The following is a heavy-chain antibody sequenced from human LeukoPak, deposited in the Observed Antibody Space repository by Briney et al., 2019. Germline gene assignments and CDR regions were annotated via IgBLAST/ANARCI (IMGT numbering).Heavy chain of an antibody. Sequence: GGSLRLSCAASGFTFSSYGMHWVRQAPGKGLEWVAVIWYDGSNKYYADSVKGRFTISRDNSKNTLYLQMNSLRAEDTAVYCCARVPYDYSNYAFDYWGQGTLVTVSS. J-gene: IGHJ4*02. V-gene: IGHV3-33*01. CDR1: GFTFSSYG. CDR3: ARVPYDYSNYAFDY. D-gene: IGHD4-11*01. CDR2: IWYDGSNK.